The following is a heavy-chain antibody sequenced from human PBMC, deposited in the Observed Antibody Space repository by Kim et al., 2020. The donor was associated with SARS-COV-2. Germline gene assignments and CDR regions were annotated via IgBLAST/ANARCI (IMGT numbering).Heavy chain of an antibody. D-gene: IGHD3-22*01. V-gene: IGHV4-34*01. CDR2: GTT. CDR3: SKRKSSGFYY. Sequence: GTTNYNPALKSQVAFSTDTSKNQLSLTLKPVTAADTAIYYCSKRKSSGFYYWGQGTLVTVSS. J-gene: IGHJ4*02.